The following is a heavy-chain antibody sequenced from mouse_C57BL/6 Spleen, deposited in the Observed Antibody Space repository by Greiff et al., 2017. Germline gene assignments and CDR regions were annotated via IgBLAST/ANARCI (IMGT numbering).Heavy chain of an antibody. CDR1: GFTFRSYA. J-gene: IGHJ2*01. CDR3: ARHLGHVDY. CDR2: ISGGGGNT. D-gene: IGHD4-1*01. V-gene: IGHV5-9*01. Sequence: EVNLLESGGGLVKPGGSLKLSCAASGFTFRSYAISWVRQTPGQRLEWVGTISGGGGNTYYPESVKGRFTISGDNATSTLYLEMRSLRSEDTALYYCARHLGHVDYWGQGTTLTVSS.